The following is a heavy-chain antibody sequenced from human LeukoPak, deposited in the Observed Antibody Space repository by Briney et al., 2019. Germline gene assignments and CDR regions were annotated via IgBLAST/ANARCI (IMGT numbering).Heavy chain of an antibody. J-gene: IGHJ4*02. D-gene: IGHD5-12*01. CDR2: TGNSGAST. CDR3: AKGAYSGYFDY. CDR1: GFTFSSFT. Sequence: PGGSLRLSCAASGFTFSSFTMTWVRQAPGKGLEWVSATGNSGASTYYADSVEGRFTISRDNSENTLYLQMNSLRAEDTAVYYCAKGAYSGYFDYWGLGTLVTVSS. V-gene: IGHV3-23*01.